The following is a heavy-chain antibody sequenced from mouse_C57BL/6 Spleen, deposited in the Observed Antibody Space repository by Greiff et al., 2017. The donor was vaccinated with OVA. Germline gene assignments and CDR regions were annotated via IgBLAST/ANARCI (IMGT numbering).Heavy chain of an antibody. V-gene: IGHV1-59*01. CDR3: AREYYYGSSSPYYYAMDY. J-gene: IGHJ4*01. CDR1: GYTFTSYW. Sequence: QVQLQQPGAELVRPGTSVKLSCKASGYTFTSYWMHWVKQRPGQGLEWIGVIDPSDSYTNYNQKFKGKATLTVDTSSSTAYMQLSSLTSEDSAVYYCAREYYYGSSSPYYYAMDYWGQGTSVTVSS. D-gene: IGHD1-1*01. CDR2: IDPSDSYT.